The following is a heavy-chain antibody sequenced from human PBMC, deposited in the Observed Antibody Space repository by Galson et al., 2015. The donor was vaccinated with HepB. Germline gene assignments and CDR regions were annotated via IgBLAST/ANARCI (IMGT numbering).Heavy chain of an antibody. CDR2: VSYDGSNK. CDR1: GFTFSSYA. D-gene: IGHD2-2*01. Sequence: SLRLSCAASGFTFSSYAMHWVRQAPGKGLEWVAIVSYDGSNKYYADSAKGRFTISRDNSKNTLYLQMNSLRAEDTAVYYCARFGVGGYCSSTSCHRRDYYMDGWGKGTTVTVSS. CDR3: ARFGVGGYCSSTSCHRRDYYMDG. J-gene: IGHJ6*03. V-gene: IGHV3-30-3*01.